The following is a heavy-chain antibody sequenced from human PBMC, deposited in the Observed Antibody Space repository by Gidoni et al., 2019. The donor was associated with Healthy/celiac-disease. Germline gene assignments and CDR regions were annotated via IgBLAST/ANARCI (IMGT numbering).Heavy chain of an antibody. CDR2: ISAYNGNT. CDR3: ASIGYCTNGVCMRGWFDP. V-gene: IGHV1-18*04. J-gene: IGHJ5*02. CDR1: GYTFTSYG. D-gene: IGHD2-8*01. Sequence: QVQLVQSGAEVKKPGASVKVSCKASGYTFTSYGISWVRQAPGQGLEWMGWISAYNGNTNYAQKLQGIVTMTTDTSTSTAYMELRSLRSDDTAVYYCASIGYCTNGVCMRGWFDPWGQGTLVTVSS.